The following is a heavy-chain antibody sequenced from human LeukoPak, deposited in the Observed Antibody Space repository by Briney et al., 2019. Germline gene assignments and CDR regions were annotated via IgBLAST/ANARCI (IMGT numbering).Heavy chain of an antibody. CDR3: AKSYDILTGSSQDDAFDI. CDR1: GFTFDDYA. J-gene: IGHJ3*02. Sequence: PGGSLRLSCAASGFTFDDYAMHWVRQAPGKGLEWVSGISWNSGSIGYADSVKGRFTISRDNAKNSLYLQMNSLRAEDTALYYCAKSYDILTGSSQDDAFDIWGQGTMVTVSS. V-gene: IGHV3-9*01. CDR2: ISWNSGSI. D-gene: IGHD3-9*01.